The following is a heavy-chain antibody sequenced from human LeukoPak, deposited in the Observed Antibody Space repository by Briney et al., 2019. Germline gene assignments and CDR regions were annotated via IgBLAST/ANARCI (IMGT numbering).Heavy chain of an antibody. CDR2: ISGDGGST. V-gene: IGHV3-43*02. CDR1: GFTFSDYV. J-gene: IGHJ4*02. D-gene: IGHD6-13*01. CDR3: ATNIAGPYYFDY. Sequence: GGSLRLSCAASGFTFSDYVMRWVRQAPGKGLEWVSLISGDGGSTYYADSVKGRFTISRDNSKNSLYLQMNSLRTEGTALYYCATNIAGPYYFDYWGQGTLVTVSS.